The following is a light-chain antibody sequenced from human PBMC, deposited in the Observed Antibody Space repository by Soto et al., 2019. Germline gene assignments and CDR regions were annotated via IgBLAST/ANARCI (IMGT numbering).Light chain of an antibody. V-gene: IGKV3-15*01. CDR2: SAS. J-gene: IGKJ2*01. CDR3: QQYDDWTMYT. CDR1: QSMGFH. Sequence: ELVMTQSPVTLSVSPGETATLSSRASQSMGFHLAWYRQRPGQTPRLVIYSASIRAPGVPDRFSGSGSGTEFTLTMNSRQSEDFAVDYCQQYDDWTMYTFGQGPKVEI.